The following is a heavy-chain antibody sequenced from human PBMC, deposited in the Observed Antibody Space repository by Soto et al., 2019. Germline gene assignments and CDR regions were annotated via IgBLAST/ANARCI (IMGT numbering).Heavy chain of an antibody. D-gene: IGHD3-3*01. CDR2: ISYDGSNK. J-gene: IGHJ6*02. Sequence: PGGSLRLSCAASGFTFSSYAMHWVRQAPGKGLEWVAVISYDGSNKYYADSVKGRFTISRDNSKNTLYLQMNSLRAEDTAVYYCARDAAPYITILGNPGYYGMDVWGQGTTVTVSS. CDR1: GFTFSSYA. CDR3: ARDAAPYITILGNPGYYGMDV. V-gene: IGHV3-30-3*01.